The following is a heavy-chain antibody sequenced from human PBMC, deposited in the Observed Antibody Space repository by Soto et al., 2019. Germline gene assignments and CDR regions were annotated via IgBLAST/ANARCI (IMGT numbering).Heavy chain of an antibody. CDR3: ARDFSGPMDY. CDR1: GYTFTNYY. J-gene: IGHJ4*02. V-gene: IGHV1-46*01. CDR2: IYPSGGST. Sequence: GGLVKVSCKASGYTFTNYYMHWVRQAPGQGLEWMGIIYPSGGSTRNAQKFQGRVTMTRDTSTSTVYMELSSLRSEDTAVYYCARDFSGPMDYWGRGTLVTVSS. D-gene: IGHD3-10*01.